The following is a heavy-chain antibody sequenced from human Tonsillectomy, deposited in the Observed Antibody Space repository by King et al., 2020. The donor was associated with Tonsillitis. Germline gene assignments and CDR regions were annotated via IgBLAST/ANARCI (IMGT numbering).Heavy chain of an antibody. CDR3: AKVGRCQYNCAWFLTN. Sequence: QLVQSGGIMVQPGGSLRLSCAASGFTFDAYSMHWVRQAPGKRLEWVSLISWDGASTYYADSVKGRFTISRDNRKNSVYLQMNGQRTEDAALCYCAKVGRCQYNCAWFLTNWGQGTRGIVSS. CDR1: GFTFDAYS. D-gene: IGHD1-20*01. V-gene: IGHV3-43*01. CDR2: ISWDGAST. J-gene: IGHJ1*01.